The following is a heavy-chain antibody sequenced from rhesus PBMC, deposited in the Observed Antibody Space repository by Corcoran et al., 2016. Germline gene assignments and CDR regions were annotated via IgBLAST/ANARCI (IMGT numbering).Heavy chain of an antibody. CDR1: GFTFSDHY. Sequence: EVQLMESGGGLVQPGGYLRLSCAASGFTFSDHYMYWVRQAPGKGLEWVGFIRSKAYGGTAVYAASVKGRFTISRDDSKSIAYLQMNSLKTEDTAVYYCTRGYYDSGFLYYFDYWGQGVLVTVSS. CDR3: TRGYYDSGFLYYFDY. V-gene: IGHV3-184*01. CDR2: IRSKAYGGTA. D-gene: IGHD3-28*01. J-gene: IGHJ4*01.